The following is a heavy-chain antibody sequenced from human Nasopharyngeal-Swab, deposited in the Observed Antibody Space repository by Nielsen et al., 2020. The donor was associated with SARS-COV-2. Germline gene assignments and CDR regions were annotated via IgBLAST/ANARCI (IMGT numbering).Heavy chain of an antibody. CDR3: ARDSYYYDSSGMGPCAFDI. J-gene: IGHJ3*02. CDR1: GFTVSSNY. CDR2: IYSGGSI. V-gene: IGHV3-53*01. D-gene: IGHD3-22*01. Sequence: GASLKISCAASGFTVSSNYMSWVRQAPGKGLEWVSVIYSGGSIYYADSVKGRFTISRDNAKNSLYLQMNSLRAEDTAVYYCARDSYYYDSSGMGPCAFDIWGQGTMVTVSS.